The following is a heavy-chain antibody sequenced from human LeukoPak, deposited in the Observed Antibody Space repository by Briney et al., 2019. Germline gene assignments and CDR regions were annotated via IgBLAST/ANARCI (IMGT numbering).Heavy chain of an antibody. V-gene: IGHV4-59*08. D-gene: IGHD5-18*01. J-gene: IGHJ4*02. CDR1: NDSISSYY. CDR3: ARHSRYGLYYFDY. CDR2: VYYSGST. Sequence: SETLSLTCTVSNDSISSYYWSWIRQPPGKGLEWIGCVYYSGSTNYNPSLKSRVTISVDTSTNQFSLRLTSVTAADTAVYYCARHSRYGLYYFDYWGQETLVTVSS.